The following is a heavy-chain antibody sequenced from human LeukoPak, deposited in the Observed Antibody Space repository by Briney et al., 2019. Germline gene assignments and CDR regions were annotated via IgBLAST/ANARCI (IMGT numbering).Heavy chain of an antibody. V-gene: IGHV4-59*01. D-gene: IGHD6-19*01. CDR2: IYYSGST. CDR1: GGSISSYY. Sequence: PSETLSLTCTGSGGSISSYYWSWIRQPPGKGLKWIGYIYYSGSTNYNPSLKSRVTISVDTSKNQFSLNLSSVTAADTAVYYCARYSSGWRSFDIWGQGTMVTVSS. J-gene: IGHJ3*02. CDR3: ARYSSGWRSFDI.